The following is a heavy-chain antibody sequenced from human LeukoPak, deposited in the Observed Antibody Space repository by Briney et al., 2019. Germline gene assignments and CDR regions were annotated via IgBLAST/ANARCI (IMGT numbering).Heavy chain of an antibody. D-gene: IGHD3-10*01. Sequence: ASVKVSCKASGYAFTSYDINWVRQATGQGLEWMGRMNPNSGNTGYAQKFQGRVTMTRSTSISTAFMELSSLRSEDTAVYYCARAVSMVRGGITYYYYMDVWGKGTTVTVSS. CDR2: MNPNSGNT. J-gene: IGHJ6*03. CDR3: ARAVSMVRGGITYYYYMDV. CDR1: GYAFTSYD. V-gene: IGHV1-8*01.